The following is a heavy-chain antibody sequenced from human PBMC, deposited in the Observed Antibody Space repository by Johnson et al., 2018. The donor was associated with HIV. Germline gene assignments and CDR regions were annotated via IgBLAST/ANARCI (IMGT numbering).Heavy chain of an antibody. CDR3: ARSLSSSWYEGAFDI. Sequence: QVLLVESGGGVVQPGRSLRLSCAASGFTFSSYGMHWVRQAPGKGLEWVAVISYDGSNKYSADSVKGRFTISRDNSKNTLYLQMNILRAGDTAVYYCARSLSSSWYEGAFDIWGQGTMVTVSS. CDR2: ISYDGSNK. V-gene: IGHV3-30*03. CDR1: GFTFSSYG. D-gene: IGHD6-13*01. J-gene: IGHJ3*02.